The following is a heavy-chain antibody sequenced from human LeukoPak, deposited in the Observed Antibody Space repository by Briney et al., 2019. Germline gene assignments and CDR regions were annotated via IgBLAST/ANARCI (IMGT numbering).Heavy chain of an antibody. CDR1: GFTFSSYS. D-gene: IGHD3-3*01. V-gene: IGHV3-48*02. CDR3: ARDLYYDFWSGSLYGMDV. CDR2: ISSSSTI. J-gene: IGHJ6*02. Sequence: GGSLRLSCAASGFTFSSYSMNWVRQAPGKGLEWVSYISSSSTIYYADSVKGRFTISRDNAKNSLYLQMNSLRDEDTAVYYCARDLYYDFWSGSLYGMDVWGQGTTVTVSS.